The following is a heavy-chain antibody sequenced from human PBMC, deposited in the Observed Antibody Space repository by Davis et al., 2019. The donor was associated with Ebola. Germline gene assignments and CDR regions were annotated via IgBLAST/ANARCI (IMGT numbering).Heavy chain of an antibody. CDR2: VDWDDDK. Sequence: SGPTLVKPTQTLTLTCTFSGFSLTTPGMCVSWIRQPPGKALEWLALVDWDDDKYYSTSLKTRLTLTKDPSNKQVVLTMNYMDPVDTATYYCARILHREAYNYGGYFDNWGQGTLVTVSS. J-gene: IGHJ4*02. CDR3: ARILHREAYNYGGYFDN. D-gene: IGHD5-24*01. V-gene: IGHV2-70*12. CDR1: GFSLTTPGMC.